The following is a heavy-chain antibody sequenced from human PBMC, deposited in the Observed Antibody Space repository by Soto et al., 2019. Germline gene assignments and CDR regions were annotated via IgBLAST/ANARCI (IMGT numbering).Heavy chain of an antibody. CDR3: AREFPGFCSGPSCVYFDY. J-gene: IGHJ4*02. V-gene: IGHV4-61*01. Sequence: QVPLQASGPGLVKPSETLSLTCTVSGGSVSPYNYYWSWIRQPPGTGLEWIGYIYYRGSTNYNPSIKSRDTMSIDTSKHQFSLKLSSVTAADTAVYYCAREFPGFCSGPSCVYFDYGGKGPLVPVSS. CDR2: IYYRGST. D-gene: IGHD2-2*01. CDR1: GGSVSPYNYY.